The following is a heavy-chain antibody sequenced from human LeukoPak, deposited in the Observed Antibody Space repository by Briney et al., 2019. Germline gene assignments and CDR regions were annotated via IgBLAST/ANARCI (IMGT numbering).Heavy chain of an antibody. D-gene: IGHD4-17*01. Sequence: GSLRLSCAASGFIFSNYGMNWVRQPPGKGLEWIGSIYSSGSTYYNPSLKSRVTISVDTSKNQFSLKLTSVTAADTAVYYCARHYGPWGQGTLVTVSS. CDR3: ARHYGP. J-gene: IGHJ5*02. CDR2: IYSSGST. V-gene: IGHV4-39*01. CDR1: GFIFSNYG.